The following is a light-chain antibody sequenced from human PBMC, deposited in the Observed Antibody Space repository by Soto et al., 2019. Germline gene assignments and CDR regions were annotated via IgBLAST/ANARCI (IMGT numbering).Light chain of an antibody. CDR2: EDN. CDR1: SSDFGTYDL. Sequence: QSALTQPASVSGSPGQSITISCTGTSSDFGTYDLVSWYQLHPGKAPKLIIYEDNKRPSGISNRFSGSRSGNAASLTISGLQAEDDADYYCCSYAGSLLFGGGTKLTVL. V-gene: IGLV2-23*01. CDR3: CSYAGSLL. J-gene: IGLJ2*01.